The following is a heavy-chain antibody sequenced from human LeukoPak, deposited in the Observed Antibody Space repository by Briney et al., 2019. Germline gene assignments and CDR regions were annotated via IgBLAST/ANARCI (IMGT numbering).Heavy chain of an antibody. CDR1: GHSLIIYG. Sequence: VASVKVSCKASGHSLIIYGISWVRQAPGQGLEWMGWTSDNKGNKNIDNAKKSQGRVTMTTDTSTSTDYMELRSLRSDDTAVYYCARARYAGSSTDAFDFWGQGTMVSVSS. D-gene: IGHD1-26*01. V-gene: IGHV1-18*01. CDR2: TSDNKGNK. CDR3: ARARYAGSSTDAFDF. J-gene: IGHJ3*01.